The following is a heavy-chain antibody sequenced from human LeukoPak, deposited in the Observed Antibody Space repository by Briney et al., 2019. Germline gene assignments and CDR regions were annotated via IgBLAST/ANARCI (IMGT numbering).Heavy chain of an antibody. CDR3: ARVGMVIAAAGTATFFDY. D-gene: IGHD6-13*01. J-gene: IGHJ4*02. CDR1: GFTFSSYG. CDR2: IWYDGSNK. Sequence: GGSLRLSCAASGFTFSSYGMHWVRQAPGKGLEWVAVIWYDGSNKYYADSVKGRFTISRDNSKNTLYLQMNSLRAEDTAVYYCARVGMVIAAAGTATFFDYWGQGTLVTVSS. V-gene: IGHV3-33*01.